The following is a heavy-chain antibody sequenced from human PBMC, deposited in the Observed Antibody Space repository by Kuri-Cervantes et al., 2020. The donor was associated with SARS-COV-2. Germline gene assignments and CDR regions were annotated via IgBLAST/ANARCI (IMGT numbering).Heavy chain of an antibody. CDR2: INPNSGGT. V-gene: IGHV1-2*04. D-gene: IGHD3-3*01. Sequence: ASVKVSCKASGYTFTGYYMHWVRQAPGQGLEWMGWINPNSGGTNYAQKFQGWVTMTRDTSISTAYMELSRLRSGDTAVYYCARGPLPQTEVLEWFTIYYYYGMDVWGQGTTVTVSS. CDR3: ARGPLPQTEVLEWFTIYYYYGMDV. CDR1: GYTFTGYY. J-gene: IGHJ6*02.